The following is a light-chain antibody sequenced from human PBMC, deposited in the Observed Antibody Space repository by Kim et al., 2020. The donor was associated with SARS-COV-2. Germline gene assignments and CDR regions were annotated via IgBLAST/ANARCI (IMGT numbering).Light chain of an antibody. V-gene: IGKV2-30*01. Sequence: PDSISCRSSQSLLYSDGNTYVNWFHQRPGQSPRRLIYKVSNRDSGVPDRFSGSGSGSDFTLQISRVEAEDVGVYYCMQGTHWPFTFGPGTKVDIQ. CDR3: MQGTHWPFT. CDR1: QSLLYSDGNTY. J-gene: IGKJ3*01. CDR2: KVS.